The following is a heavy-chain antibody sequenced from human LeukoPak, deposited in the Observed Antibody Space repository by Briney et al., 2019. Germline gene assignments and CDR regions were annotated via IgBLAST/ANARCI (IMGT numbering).Heavy chain of an antibody. J-gene: IGHJ4*02. V-gene: IGHV3-48*01. Sequence: PGGSLRLSRAASGFTFSSYSMNWVRQAPGKGLEWVSYISSSSSTIYYADSVKGRFTIPRDNAKNSLYLQMNSLRAEDTAVYYCARDLGSSGWFTFDYWGQGTLVTVSS. D-gene: IGHD6-19*01. CDR2: ISSSSSTI. CDR3: ARDLGSSGWFTFDY. CDR1: GFTFSSYS.